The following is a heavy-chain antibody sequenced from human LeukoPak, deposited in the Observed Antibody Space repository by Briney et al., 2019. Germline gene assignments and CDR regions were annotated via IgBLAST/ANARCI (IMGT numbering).Heavy chain of an antibody. CDR2: IIPIFGTA. J-gene: IGHJ3*02. Sequence: VASVKVSCKASGGTFSSYAISWVRQAPGQGLEWMGGIIPIFGTANYAQKFQGRVTITADKSTSTAYMELSSLRSEDTAVYYCARVGDSSGYYPHDAFDIWGQGTMVTVSS. CDR1: GGTFSSYA. V-gene: IGHV1-69*06. D-gene: IGHD3-22*01. CDR3: ARVGDSSGYYPHDAFDI.